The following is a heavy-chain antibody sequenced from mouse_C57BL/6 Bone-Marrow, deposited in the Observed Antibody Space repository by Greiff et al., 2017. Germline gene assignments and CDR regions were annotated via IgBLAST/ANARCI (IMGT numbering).Heavy chain of an antibody. CDR3: ARGYYYGSSLTMGY. J-gene: IGHJ4*01. CDR1: GYTFTSYG. V-gene: IGHV1-81*01. CDR2: IYPRSGNT. D-gene: IGHD1-1*01. Sequence: VKLQESGAELARPGASVKLSCKASGYTFTSYGISWVKQRTGQGLEWIGEIYPRSGNTYYNEKFKGKATLTADKSTSTAYIELRSLTSEVSAVFFWARGYYYGSSLTMGYWGQGTSVTVSS.